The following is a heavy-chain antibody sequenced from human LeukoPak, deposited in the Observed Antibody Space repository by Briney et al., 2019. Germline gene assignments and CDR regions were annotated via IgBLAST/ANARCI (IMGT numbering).Heavy chain of an antibody. CDR3: ARGAYYDFWSGETYFDY. CDR2: IYYSGST. V-gene: IGHV4-59*01. CDR1: GGSISSYY. Sequence: YPSETLSLTCTVSGGSISSYYWSWIRQPPGKGLEWIGYIYYSGSTNYNPSLKSRVTISVDTSKNQFSLRLSSVTAADTAVYYYARGAYYDFWSGETYFDYWGQGTLVTVSS. D-gene: IGHD3-3*01. J-gene: IGHJ4*02.